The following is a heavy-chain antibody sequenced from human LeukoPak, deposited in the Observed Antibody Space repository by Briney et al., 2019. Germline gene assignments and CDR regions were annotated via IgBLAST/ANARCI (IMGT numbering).Heavy chain of an antibody. CDR1: GYTFTSYY. CDR3: ARLGIGVATGYYFDY. D-gene: IGHD6-19*01. CDR2: INPSGGST. J-gene: IGHJ4*02. Sequence: ASVKVSWKASGYTFTSYYMHWVRQAPGQGLEWMGIINPSGGSTSYAQKFQGRVTMTRDTSTSTVYMELSSLRSEDTAVYYCARLGIGVATGYYFDYWGQGTLVTVSS. V-gene: IGHV1-46*03.